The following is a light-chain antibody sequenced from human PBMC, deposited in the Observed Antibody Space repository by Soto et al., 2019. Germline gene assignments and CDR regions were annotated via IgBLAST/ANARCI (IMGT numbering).Light chain of an antibody. CDR1: SGHNSYA. J-gene: IGLJ7*01. V-gene: IGLV4-69*01. CDR2: LNSDGSH. Sequence: QSVLTQSPSASASLGASVKLTCTLSSGHNSYAIAWHQQQPEKGPRYLMKLNSDGSHNKGDGIPDRFSGSSSGAERYLTISSLQSEDEADYYCQTWGTGIAVFGGGTQLTVL. CDR3: QTWGTGIAV.